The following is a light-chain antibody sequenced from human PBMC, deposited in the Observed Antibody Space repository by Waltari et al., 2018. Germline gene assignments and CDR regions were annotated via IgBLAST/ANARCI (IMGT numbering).Light chain of an antibody. Sequence: DIQMTQSPSTLSASIGDRVTFTCRASQSINSWLAWYQQKQGKAPKLLIYKASNLDSGVPSRFCGSGSGTEFTVTISSLQPDDLATYYCQQYDSFPYTFGQGTKLEIK. CDR1: QSINSW. V-gene: IGKV1-5*03. CDR2: KAS. J-gene: IGKJ2*01. CDR3: QQYDSFPYT.